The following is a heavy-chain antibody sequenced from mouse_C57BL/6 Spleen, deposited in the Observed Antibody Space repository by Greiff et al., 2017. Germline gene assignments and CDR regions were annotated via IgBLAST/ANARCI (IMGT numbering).Heavy chain of an antibody. V-gene: IGHV14-4*01. CDR2: IDPENGDT. CDR1: GFNIKDDY. CDR3: TTGGNTTHY. D-gene: IGHD2-12*01. J-gene: IGHJ2*01. Sequence: VQLQQSGAELVRPGASVKLSCTASGFNIKDDYMHWVKQRPEQGLEWIGWIDPENGDTEYATKFQGKATITADTSSNTAYLQLSSLTSEDTAVYYCTTGGNTTHYWGQGTTLTVSS.